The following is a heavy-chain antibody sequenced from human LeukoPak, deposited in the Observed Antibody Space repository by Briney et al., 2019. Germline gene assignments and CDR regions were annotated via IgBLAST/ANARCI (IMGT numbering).Heavy chain of an antibody. CDR2: IYYSGST. CDR3: ARGRARYCSGGSCPQGWFDP. Sequence: SETLSLTCTVSGGSISSYYWSWLRQPPGKGLEWIGYIYYSGSTNYNPSLKSRVTISVDTSKNQFSLKLSSVTAADTAVYYCARGRARYCSGGSCPQGWFDPWGQGTLVTVSS. J-gene: IGHJ5*02. D-gene: IGHD2-15*01. CDR1: GGSISSYY. V-gene: IGHV4-59*01.